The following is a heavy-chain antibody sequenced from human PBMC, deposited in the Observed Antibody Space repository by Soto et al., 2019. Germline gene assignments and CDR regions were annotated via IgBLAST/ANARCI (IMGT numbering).Heavy chain of an antibody. CDR3: ARGGYSYDNDAFDI. Sequence: QVQLQESGPGLVKPSQTLSLTCTVSGGAISSGGYYWSWIRQHPGKGLEWIGYIYYSGSTYYNPSLKGRVTISVDPSKNQFSLKLSSVTAADTAVYYCARGGYSYDNDAFDIWGQGTMVTVSS. V-gene: IGHV4-31*03. D-gene: IGHD5-18*01. CDR1: GGAISSGGYY. CDR2: IYYSGST. J-gene: IGHJ3*02.